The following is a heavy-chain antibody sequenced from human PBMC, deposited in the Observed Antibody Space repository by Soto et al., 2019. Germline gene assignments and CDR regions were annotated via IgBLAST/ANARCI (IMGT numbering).Heavy chain of an antibody. V-gene: IGHV1-18*01. Sequence: GASVKVSCKASGYTFTSYGISWVRQAPGQGLEWMGWISAYNGNTNYAQKLQGRVTMTTETSTSTAYMELRSLRSDDTAVYYCARVRAAAGTQWFDPWGQGTLVTVSS. D-gene: IGHD6-13*01. CDR1: GYTFTSYG. CDR2: ISAYNGNT. J-gene: IGHJ5*02. CDR3: ARVRAAAGTQWFDP.